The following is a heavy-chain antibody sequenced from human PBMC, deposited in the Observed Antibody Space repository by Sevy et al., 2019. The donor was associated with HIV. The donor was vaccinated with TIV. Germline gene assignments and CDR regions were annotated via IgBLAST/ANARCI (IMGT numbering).Heavy chain of an antibody. Sequence: GGSLRLSYAASGFTFSSYAMSWVRRAPGKGLEWVSALSGSGGSTHYADSVKGRFTISRDNSKNTLYLQMNSLRAEDTAVYYCAIDSVGQLFGYYFDYWGQGTLVTVSS. D-gene: IGHD3-10*01. CDR1: GFTFSSYA. J-gene: IGHJ4*02. CDR2: LSGSGGST. CDR3: AIDSVGQLFGYYFDY. V-gene: IGHV3-23*01.